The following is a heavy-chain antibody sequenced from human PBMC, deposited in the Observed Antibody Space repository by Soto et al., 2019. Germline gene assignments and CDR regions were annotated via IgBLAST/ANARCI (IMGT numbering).Heavy chain of an antibody. J-gene: IGHJ6*02. CDR2: ISYDGSNK. CDR1: WFTFISYG. V-gene: IGHV3-30*18. Sequence: GSLRLCCAAAWFTFISYGRQWVRQAPGKGLEWVAVISYDGSNKYYADSVKGRFTISRDNSKNTLYLQMSSLRAEDTAVYYCVKDGSSGWPYFYDMDVWGQGTTVTVSS. D-gene: IGHD6-19*01. CDR3: VKDGSSGWPYFYDMDV.